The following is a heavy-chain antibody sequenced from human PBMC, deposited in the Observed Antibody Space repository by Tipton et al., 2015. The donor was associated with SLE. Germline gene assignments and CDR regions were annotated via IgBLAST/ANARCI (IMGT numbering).Heavy chain of an antibody. CDR3: ARLGVAFFDY. CDR1: GGSISSSSYY. J-gene: IGHJ4*02. Sequence: TLSLTCTVSGGSISSSSYYWDWIRQPPGKGLEWIGSIYYSGSTFYNPSLKSRVTISVDTSKNQFSLKLSSVTAADTAVYYCARLGVAFFDYWGQGTLVTVSS. CDR2: IYYSGST. V-gene: IGHV4-39*01. D-gene: IGHD3-3*01.